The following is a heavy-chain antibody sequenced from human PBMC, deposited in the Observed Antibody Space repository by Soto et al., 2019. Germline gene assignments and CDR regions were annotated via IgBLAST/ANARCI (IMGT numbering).Heavy chain of an antibody. V-gene: IGHV3-11*06. D-gene: IGHD1-26*01. CDR2: ISSSSSYT. J-gene: IGHJ4*02. CDR3: ARKPPRRGSYNMFVDY. CDR1: GFTFSDYY. Sequence: QVQLVESGGGLVKPGGSLRLSCAASGFTFSDYYMSWIRQAPGKGLEWVSYISSSSSYTNYADSVKGRFTISRDNAKNSLYLQMNSLRAEDKAVYYCARKPPRRGSYNMFVDYWGQGTLVTVSS.